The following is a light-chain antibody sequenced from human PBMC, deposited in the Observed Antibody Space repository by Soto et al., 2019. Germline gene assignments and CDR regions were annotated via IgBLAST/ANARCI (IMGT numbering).Light chain of an antibody. Sequence: QSALTQPAAVSGSPGQSITISCTGTISDVGGYNYVSWYQQHPGKAPKLMIYDVSNRPSGVSNRFSGSKSGNTASLTISGLQVEDEADYYCSSYTSSSTLVVFGGGTKLNVL. CDR3: SSYTSSSTLVV. CDR1: ISDVGGYNY. V-gene: IGLV2-14*01. CDR2: DVS. J-gene: IGLJ2*01.